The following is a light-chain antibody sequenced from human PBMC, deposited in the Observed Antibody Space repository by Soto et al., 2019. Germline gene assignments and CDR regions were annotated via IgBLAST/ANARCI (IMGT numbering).Light chain of an antibody. CDR1: SRDVGGYNF. CDR2: EVS. J-gene: IGLJ2*01. CDR3: SSYTSSSSVV. Sequence: QSALTQPASVSGSPGQSSTISCTGTSRDVGGYNFVSWYQHHPGKAPKLMIYEVSNRPSGVSNRFSGSKSGNTASLTISGLQAEDEADYYCSSYTSSSSVVFGGGTKLTVL. V-gene: IGLV2-14*01.